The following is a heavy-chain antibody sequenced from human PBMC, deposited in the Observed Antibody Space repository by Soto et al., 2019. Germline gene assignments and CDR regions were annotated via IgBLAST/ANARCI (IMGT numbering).Heavy chain of an antibody. CDR1: GGSISTFY. Sequence: PSETLSLTCTVSGGSISTFYWNWIRQPPGKGLEWIGYIYYTGSTYYNPPLKSGVSISVDTSKNHFSLNLNSMTTADTALYYCARGHSNGVIDVWGQGTTVTVSS. J-gene: IGHJ6*02. CDR3: ARGHSNGVIDV. V-gene: IGHV4-59*01. CDR2: IYYTGST. D-gene: IGHD1-1*01.